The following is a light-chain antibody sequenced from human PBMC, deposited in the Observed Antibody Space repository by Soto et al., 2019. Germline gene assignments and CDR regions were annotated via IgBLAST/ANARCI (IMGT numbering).Light chain of an antibody. CDR3: QQYGDLPVT. V-gene: IGKV1-33*01. Sequence: DIQMTQSPSSLSASVGDRVTITCQANEDIRNSLHWYQQKPGKAPNLLIYDAFNVETGVPSRFSGSGFGTDFTFAISGLHPEAVATDYCQQYGDLPVTCGPGTKVDIK. CDR1: EDIRNS. CDR2: DAF. J-gene: IGKJ3*01.